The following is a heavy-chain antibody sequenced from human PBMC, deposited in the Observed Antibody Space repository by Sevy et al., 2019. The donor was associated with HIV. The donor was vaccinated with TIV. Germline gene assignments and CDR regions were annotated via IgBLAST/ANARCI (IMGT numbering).Heavy chain of an antibody. D-gene: IGHD3-22*01. CDR1: GFTFGDYA. J-gene: IGHJ4*02. Sequence: GGSLRLSCTASGFTFGDYAMSWVRQAPGKGLEWVGFIRSIAYGGTTEYAASVKGRFTISRDDSKSIAYLQMNSLKTVDTAVYYCTGSSSGYSANLDYWGQGTLVTVSS. CDR3: TGSSSGYSANLDY. CDR2: IRSIAYGGTT. V-gene: IGHV3-49*04.